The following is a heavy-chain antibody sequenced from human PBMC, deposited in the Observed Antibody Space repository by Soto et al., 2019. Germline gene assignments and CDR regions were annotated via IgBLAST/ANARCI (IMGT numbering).Heavy chain of an antibody. V-gene: IGHV3-30*18. CDR1: GFTFSSYG. Sequence: PGGSLRLSCAASGFTFSSYGMHWVRQAPGKGLEWVAVISYDGSNKYYADKVNGRFTISRDNYKNTLYLQMNSLRAEDTAVYYCAKDVVVGATTGLGDYYYYYGMDVWGQGTTVTVSS. CDR3: AKDVVVGATTGLGDYYYYYGMDV. J-gene: IGHJ6*02. CDR2: ISYDGSNK. D-gene: IGHD1-26*01.